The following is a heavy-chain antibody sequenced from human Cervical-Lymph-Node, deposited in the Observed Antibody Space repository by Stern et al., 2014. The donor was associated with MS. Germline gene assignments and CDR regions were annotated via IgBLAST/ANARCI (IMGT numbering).Heavy chain of an antibody. Sequence: EVQLVQSGAEVKKPGESLKISCKGSGYSFTSYWIGWVRQMPGKGLEWMGIIYPGDSDTRYSPSFQGQVTISADKSISTAYLQWSSLKASDTAMYYCARLGPGGQWLVPQNYYYGMDVWGQGTTVTVSS. CDR2: IYPGDSDT. J-gene: IGHJ6*02. D-gene: IGHD6-19*01. CDR3: ARLGPGGQWLVPQNYYYGMDV. CDR1: GYSFTSYW. V-gene: IGHV5-51*01.